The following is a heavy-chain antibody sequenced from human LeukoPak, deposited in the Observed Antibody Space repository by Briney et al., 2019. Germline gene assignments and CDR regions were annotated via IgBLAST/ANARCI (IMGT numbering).Heavy chain of an antibody. CDR2: INHSGST. CDR3: ARSVSHYYYMDV. CDR1: GGSFSGYF. D-gene: IGHD4-11*01. J-gene: IGHJ6*03. V-gene: IGHV4-34*01. Sequence: SETLPLTCAVYGGSFSGYFWSWIRQPPGKGLEWIGEINHSGSTNYNPSLKSRVTISVDTSKNQFSLKLSSVTAADTAVYYCARSVSHYYYMDVWGKGTTVTVSS.